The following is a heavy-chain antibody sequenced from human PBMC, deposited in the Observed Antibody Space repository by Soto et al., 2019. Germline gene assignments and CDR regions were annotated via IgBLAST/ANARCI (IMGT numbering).Heavy chain of an antibody. D-gene: IGHD2-15*01. V-gene: IGHV3-21*01. CDR1: GFTFNTYT. Sequence: GGSLRLSCAASGFTFNTYTMNWVRQAPGKGLEWVSSISYSSSYIYYTDSVKGRFTISRDNAKNSLYLQMNSLRAEDTAVYYCAREGIYCSAGSCYFIWGQGTLVTVSS. CDR2: ISYSSSYI. CDR3: AREGIYCSAGSCYFI. J-gene: IGHJ4*02.